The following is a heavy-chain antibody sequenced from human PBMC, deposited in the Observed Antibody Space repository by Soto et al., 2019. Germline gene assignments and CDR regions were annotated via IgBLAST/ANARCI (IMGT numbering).Heavy chain of an antibody. J-gene: IGHJ4*02. CDR3: ARTPQEMATIRGWSDY. V-gene: IGHV1-69*12. CDR2: IIPIFGTA. D-gene: IGHD5-12*01. CDR1: GGTFSSYA. Sequence: QVQLVQSGAEVKKPGSSVKVSCKASGGTFSSYAISWVRQAPGQGLEWMGGIIPIFGTANYAQKFQGRVTITADESTSTAYMELSSLRSEDTAVDYCARTPQEMATIRGWSDYWGQGTLVTVSS.